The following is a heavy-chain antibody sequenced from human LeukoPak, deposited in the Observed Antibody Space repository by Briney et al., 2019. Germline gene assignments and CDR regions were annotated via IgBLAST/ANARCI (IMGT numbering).Heavy chain of an antibody. CDR2: INPSGGST. CDR3: AREMEQGSTTWIQLWLLSHRPFDY. CDR1: GYTFTNYY. Sequence: ASVKVSCKASGYTFTNYYMHWVRQAPGQGLEWMGIINPSGGSTSYAQKFRGRVTMTRDTSTSTVYMELSSLRSEDTAVYYCAREMEQGSTTWIQLWLLSHRPFDYWGQGTLVTVSS. V-gene: IGHV1-46*01. J-gene: IGHJ4*02. D-gene: IGHD5-18*01.